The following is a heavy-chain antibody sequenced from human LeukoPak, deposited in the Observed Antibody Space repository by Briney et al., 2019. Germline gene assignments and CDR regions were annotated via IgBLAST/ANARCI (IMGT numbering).Heavy chain of an antibody. V-gene: IGHV1-24*01. CDR3: ARGXIVXIVATTNGCYDY. J-gene: IGHJ4*02. CDR1: GYTLTELS. D-gene: IGHD5-12*01. Sequence: ASVKVSCKVSGYTLTELSMHWVRQAPGKGLEWMGGFDPEDGETIDAQKFQGRVTMTEATSTHPAYMELSSLRSEDTAVYYCARGXIVXIVATTNGCYDYWGQGTLVTVSS. CDR2: FDPEDGET.